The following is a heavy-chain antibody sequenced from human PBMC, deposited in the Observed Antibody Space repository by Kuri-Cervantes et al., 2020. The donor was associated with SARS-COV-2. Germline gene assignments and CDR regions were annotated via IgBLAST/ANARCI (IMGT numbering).Heavy chain of an antibody. Sequence: GESLKISCAASGFTFSSYSMNWVRQAPGKGLEWVAVISYDGSNKYYADSVKGRFTISRDNSKNTLYLQMNSLRAEDTAVYYCARDKVLSWEQGISEPAFDIWGQGTMVTVSS. J-gene: IGHJ3*02. CDR3: ARDKVLSWEQGISEPAFDI. CDR2: ISYDGSNK. CDR1: GFTFSSYS. V-gene: IGHV3-30*03. D-gene: IGHD1-26*01.